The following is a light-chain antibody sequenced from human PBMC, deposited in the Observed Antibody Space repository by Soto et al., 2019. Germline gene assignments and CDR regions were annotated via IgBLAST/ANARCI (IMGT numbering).Light chain of an antibody. CDR1: QDIGNH. J-gene: IGKJ1*01. V-gene: IGKV1-17*03. CDR3: QQYNTYSWT. CDR2: KAS. Sequence: DIQMTQSPSAMSASVGDRVTISCRASQDIGNHLAWFQQKPGKVPQRLIYKASKLQSGVPARFSGSGSGTEFTLTISSLQPDDFATYYCQQYNTYSWTFGQGTKVDIK.